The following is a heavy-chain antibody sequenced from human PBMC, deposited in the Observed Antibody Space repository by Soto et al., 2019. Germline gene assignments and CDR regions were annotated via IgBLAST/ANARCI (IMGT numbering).Heavy chain of an antibody. V-gene: IGHV4-30-2*01. CDR1: GCSIRGGGCS. CDR2: IYHSGST. J-gene: IGHJ4*02. CDR3: ARAYYYGSGSYYDY. D-gene: IGHD3-10*01. Sequence: PSGTLSLTCSVSGCSIRGGGCSWSWIRQPPGKGLEWIGYIYHSGSTYYNPSLKSRVTISVDRSKNQSSLKLSSVTAADTAVYSSARAYYYGSGSYYDYWGQGTLVTVSS.